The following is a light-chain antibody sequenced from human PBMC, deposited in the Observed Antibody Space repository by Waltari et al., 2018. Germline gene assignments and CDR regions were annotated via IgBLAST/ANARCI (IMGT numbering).Light chain of an antibody. V-gene: IGKV4-1*01. CDR1: QSVLYNSDNKNY. J-gene: IGKJ1*01. CDR2: WAS. Sequence: DIVMTQSPDSLAVSLGERATIHCKSSQSVLYNSDNKNYVAWYQQKPGQPPKLLIYWASTRESGVPDRCSGSGSGTDFTLTITSLQAEDVAVYYCQQYYGTPPRTFGQGTKVEIK. CDR3: QQYYGTPPRT.